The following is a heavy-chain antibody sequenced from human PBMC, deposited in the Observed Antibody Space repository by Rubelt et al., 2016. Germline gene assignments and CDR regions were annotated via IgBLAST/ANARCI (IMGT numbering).Heavy chain of an antibody. D-gene: IGHD6-19*01. CDR1: GGSISSGNW. CDR3: ARGPNSDGWLSFDY. V-gene: IGHV4-4*02. CDR2: IYRSGRT. Sequence: QVQLQESGPGLVKPSGTLSLTCAVSGGSISSGNWWSWVRQPPGKGLEWIGEIYRSGRTNYNPSLKRRVTISVDKSKNQFSLILRSVTAADTAVYYCARGPNSDGWLSFDYWGQGTLVTVSS. J-gene: IGHJ4*02.